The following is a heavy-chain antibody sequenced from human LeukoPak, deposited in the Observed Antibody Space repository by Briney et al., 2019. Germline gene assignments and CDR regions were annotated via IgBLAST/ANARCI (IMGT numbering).Heavy chain of an antibody. D-gene: IGHD2-2*01. CDR2: INAGNGNT. Sequence: ASVKVSCKASGYTFTSYAMHWVRQAPGQRLEWMGWINAGNGNTKYSQKFQGRVTITRDISASTAYMELNSLRSEDTAVYYCARPRYCSSTSCYLYGMDVWGQGTTVTVSS. CDR1: GYTFTSYA. CDR3: ARPRYCSSTSCYLYGMDV. V-gene: IGHV1-3*01. J-gene: IGHJ6*02.